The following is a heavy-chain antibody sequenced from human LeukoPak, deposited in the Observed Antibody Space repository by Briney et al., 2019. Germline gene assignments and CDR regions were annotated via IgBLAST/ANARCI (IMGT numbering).Heavy chain of an antibody. CDR2: ISYDGSNK. J-gene: IGHJ4*02. CDR1: GFTFSSYG. CDR3: AKSAVAAPFDY. D-gene: IGHD6-19*01. Sequence: GGSLRLSCAASGFTFSSYGMHWVRQAPGKGLEWVAVISYDGSNKYYADSVKGRFTISRDNSKNTLYLQMNSLRAEDTAVCYCAKSAVAAPFDYWGQGTLVTVSS. V-gene: IGHV3-30*18.